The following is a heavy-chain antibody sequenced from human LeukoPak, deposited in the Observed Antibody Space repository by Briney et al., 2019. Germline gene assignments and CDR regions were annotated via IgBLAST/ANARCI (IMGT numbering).Heavy chain of an antibody. CDR1: GFTFDDYA. Sequence: GGSLRLSCAASGFTFDDYAMHWVRQAPGKGLEWVSLISWDGGTTYYADSVRGRFTISRDNSKNSLYLHMNSLRTEDTALYYCAKGEGLGQTLDYWGQGTLVTVSS. CDR2: ISWDGGTT. J-gene: IGHJ4*02. V-gene: IGHV3-43D*03. CDR3: AKGEGLGQTLDY.